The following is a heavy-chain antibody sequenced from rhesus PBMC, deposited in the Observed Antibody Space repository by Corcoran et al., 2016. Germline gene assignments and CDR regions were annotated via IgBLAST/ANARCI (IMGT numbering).Heavy chain of an antibody. CDR3: ATYEDDYGYYSPNNSYFDY. J-gene: IGHJ4*01. D-gene: IGHD3-9*01. CDR1: GYSISSGYY. V-gene: IGHV4S14*01. Sequence: QVQLQESGPGLVKPSETLSLTCAVSGYSISSGYYWGWIRQPPGKGLEWIGHISSGGSNSLNPSLKSRVTLSVDTSKNQFSLKLSSVTAADTAVYYCATYEDDYGYYSPNNSYFDYWSQGVLVTVSS. CDR2: ISSGGSN.